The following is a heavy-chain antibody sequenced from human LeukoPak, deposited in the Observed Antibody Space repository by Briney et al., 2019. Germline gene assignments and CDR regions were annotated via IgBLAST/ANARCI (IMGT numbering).Heavy chain of an antibody. V-gene: IGHV1-18*04. J-gene: IGHJ5*02. Sequence: ASVKVSCKASGYTFTGYYMHWVRQAPGQGLEWMGWISAYNGNTNYAQKLQGRVTMTTDTSTSTAYMELRSLRSDDTAVYYCARDQYYYDSGGYFNWFDPWGQGTLVTVSS. CDR2: ISAYNGNT. CDR1: GYTFTGYY. D-gene: IGHD3-22*01. CDR3: ARDQYYYDSGGYFNWFDP.